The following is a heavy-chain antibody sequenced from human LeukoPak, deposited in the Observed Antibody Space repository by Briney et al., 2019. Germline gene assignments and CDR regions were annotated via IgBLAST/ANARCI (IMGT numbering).Heavy chain of an antibody. V-gene: IGHV4-59*01. CDR3: ARGFDP. CDR1: GGSISSYY. CDR2: IYCSGST. J-gene: IGHJ5*02. Sequence: SETLSLTCTGSGGSISSYYWSWIRQPPGKGLEWIGYIYCSGSTNYNPSLTSRVTISVDTSKNQFALKLSSVTAADTAVYYCARGFDPWGQGTLVTVSS.